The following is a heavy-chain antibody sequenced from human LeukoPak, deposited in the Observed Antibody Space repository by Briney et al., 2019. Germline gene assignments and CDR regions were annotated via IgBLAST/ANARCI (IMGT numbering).Heavy chain of an antibody. Sequence: GASVTVSCKPSVYTFTSYHITWGRQAPGQGLGWMGWINTYSGKTNSAQTFQGRVTITTDTSTNTPSIQMSSLRSDDTAMYYCASLYVGEGVAAVGTYNWYYMEVWGAGTTVSVSS. J-gene: IGHJ6*03. D-gene: IGHD6-13*01. V-gene: IGHV1-18*01. CDR1: VYTFTSYH. CDR3: ASLYVGEGVAAVGTYNWYYMEV. CDR2: INTYSGKT.